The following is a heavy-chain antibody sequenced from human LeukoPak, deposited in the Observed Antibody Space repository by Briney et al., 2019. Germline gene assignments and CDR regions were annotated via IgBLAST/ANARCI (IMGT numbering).Heavy chain of an antibody. V-gene: IGHV1-18*01. CDR2: ISAYNGNT. J-gene: IGHJ3*02. CDR3: ARDRTQNYYGSGRTDDAFDI. Sequence: EASVKVSCKASGYTFTTYGFSWVRQAPGQGLEWMGWISAYNGNTNYAQKLQGRVTMTTDTSTSTAYMELRSLRSDDTAVYYCARDRTQNYYGSGRTDDAFDIWGQGTMVTVSS. D-gene: IGHD3-10*01. CDR1: GYTFTTYG.